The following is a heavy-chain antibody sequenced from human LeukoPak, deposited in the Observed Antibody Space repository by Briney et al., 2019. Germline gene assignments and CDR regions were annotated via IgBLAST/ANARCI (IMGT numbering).Heavy chain of an antibody. D-gene: IGHD2-2*01. J-gene: IGHJ3*02. CDR2: INTNTGNP. V-gene: IGHV7-4-1*02. Sequence: ASVKVSCKASGYTFTSYAMNWVRQAPGQGLEWMGWINTNTGNPTYAQGFTGRFVFSLDTSVSTAYLQISSLKAEDTAVYYCARGACSSTSCWDAFDIWGQGTMVTVSS. CDR1: GYTFTSYA. CDR3: ARGACSSTSCWDAFDI.